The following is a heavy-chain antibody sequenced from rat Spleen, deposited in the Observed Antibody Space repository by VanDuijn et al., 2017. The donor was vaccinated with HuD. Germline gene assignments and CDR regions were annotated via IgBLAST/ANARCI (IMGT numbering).Heavy chain of an antibody. J-gene: IGHJ3*01. Sequence: QVQLKESGPGLVQPSQTLSLTCTVGGFSLNSYNVHWVRQPPGKVLEWMGVIWNIGGTRINPALKSRLSITKDTSKSQVFLKMDSLQTEDTATYYCARDENGYVYLWLAYWGQGTLVTVSS. D-gene: IGHD1-7*01. V-gene: IGHV2-41*01. CDR2: IWNIGGT. CDR3: ARDENGYVYLWLAY. CDR1: GFSLNSYN.